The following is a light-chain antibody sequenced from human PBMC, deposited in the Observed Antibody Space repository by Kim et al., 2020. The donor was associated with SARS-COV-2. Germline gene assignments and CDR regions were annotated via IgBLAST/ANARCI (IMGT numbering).Light chain of an antibody. CDR1: QSISSY. Sequence: DIQMTQSPSSLSASVGDRVTITCRASQSISSYLNWYQQKPGKAPKLLIYAASSLQSGVPSRFSGSGSGTDFTLTISSLQPEDFATYYCQQSYSTPFTFGVGTKLDIK. V-gene: IGKV1-39*01. CDR3: QQSYSTPFT. CDR2: AAS. J-gene: IGKJ4*01.